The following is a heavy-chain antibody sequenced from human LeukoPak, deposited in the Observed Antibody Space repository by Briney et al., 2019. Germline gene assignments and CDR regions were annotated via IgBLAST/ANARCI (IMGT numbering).Heavy chain of an antibody. CDR2: INHSGST. Sequence: SETLSLTCAVYGGSFSGYYWSWIRQPPGKGLEWIGEINHSGSTNYNPSLKSRVTISVDTSKNQFSLKLSSATAADTAVYYCARGRGYCSSTSCYAFFDYWGQGTLVTVSS. CDR3: ARGRGYCSSTSCYAFFDY. V-gene: IGHV4-34*01. CDR1: GGSFSGYY. J-gene: IGHJ4*02. D-gene: IGHD2-2*01.